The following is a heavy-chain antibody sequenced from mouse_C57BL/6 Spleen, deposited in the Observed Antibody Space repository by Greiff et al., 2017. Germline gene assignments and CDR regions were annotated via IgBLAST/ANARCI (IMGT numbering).Heavy chain of an antibody. CDR3: DGNWEFAY. V-gene: IGHV1-82*01. J-gene: IGHJ3*01. CDR2: IYPGDGDT. D-gene: IGHD2-1*01. Sequence: QVQLQQSGPELVKPGASVKISCKASGYAFSSSWMNWVKQRPGKGLEWIGRIYPGDGDTNYNGKFKGKGTLTADKSSSTAYMQISSLTSEDSAVYFCDGNWEFAYWGKGTLVTVSA. CDR1: GYAFSSSW.